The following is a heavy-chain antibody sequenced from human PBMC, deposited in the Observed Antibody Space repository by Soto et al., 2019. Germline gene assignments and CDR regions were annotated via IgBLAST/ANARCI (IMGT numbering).Heavy chain of an antibody. CDR1: GFTLSAYD. V-gene: IGHV3-13*05. J-gene: IGHJ6*02. Sequence: PGGSLRPSCAASGFTLSAYDMHWVRQAEGKGLEWVSALGAADDPYYLVSVKGRFTISRENAKNSLYLQMNNLRAGDTAVYYCARAYSGRLPRRADYYYAMDVWGQGTTVTVS. D-gene: IGHD2-15*01. CDR3: ARAYSGRLPRRADYYYAMDV. CDR2: LGAADDP.